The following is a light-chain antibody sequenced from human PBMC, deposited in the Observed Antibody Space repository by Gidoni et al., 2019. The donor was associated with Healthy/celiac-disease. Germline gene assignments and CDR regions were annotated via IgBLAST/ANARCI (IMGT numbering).Light chain of an antibody. CDR3: AAWDDSLNGVV. CDR1: SSNIGSNT. CDR2: SNN. V-gene: IGLV1-44*01. Sequence: QSVLTPAPSASGPPRQRVTISCSGSSSNIGSNTVNWYQQLPGTAPKLLIYSNNQRPSGVPDRFSGSKSGTSASLAISGLQSEDEADYYCAAWDDSLNGVVFGGGTKLAVL. J-gene: IGLJ2*01.